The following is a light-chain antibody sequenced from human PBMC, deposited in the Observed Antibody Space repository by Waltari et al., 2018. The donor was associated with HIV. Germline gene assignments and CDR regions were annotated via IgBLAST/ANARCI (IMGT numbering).Light chain of an antibody. CDR1: SSNVGGYIS. J-gene: IGLJ2*01. Sequence: QPALTQPPSAAGSSGQSVNITCTGTSSNVGGYISVSWYQQTPGKSPKLMIYEVSKRPSGVPDRFSGSKSGNTASLTFSGLQPDDEADYYCSSYAGNNNLVFGGGTKLTVL. V-gene: IGLV2-8*01. CDR3: SSYAGNNNLV. CDR2: EVS.